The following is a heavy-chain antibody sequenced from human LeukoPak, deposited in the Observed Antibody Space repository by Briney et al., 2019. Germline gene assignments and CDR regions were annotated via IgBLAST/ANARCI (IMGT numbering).Heavy chain of an antibody. CDR3: ARARTQQLSSLNY. V-gene: IGHV1-2*02. D-gene: IGHD6-13*01. Sequence: ASVKVSCKASGYSFTGYSIHWVRQAPGQGLEWMGYINPNSGGTNYAQKFQGRVTMTRVTSMRTAYMELSSLRSDDTAVYYCARARTQQLSSLNYWGKGALVTVSS. CDR1: GYSFTGYS. J-gene: IGHJ4*02. CDR2: INPNSGGT.